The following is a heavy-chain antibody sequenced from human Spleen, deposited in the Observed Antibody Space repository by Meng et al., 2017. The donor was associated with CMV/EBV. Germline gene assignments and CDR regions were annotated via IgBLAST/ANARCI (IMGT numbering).Heavy chain of an antibody. V-gene: IGHV4-34*01. D-gene: IGHD3-16*02. J-gene: IGHJ4*02. CDR2: INHSGST. CDR1: SFSSYY. Sequence: SFSSYYWSWIRQPPGKGLEWIGEINHSGSTNYNPSLKSQVTISVDTSKNQFSLKLSSVTAADTAVYYCARGRYYDYVWGSYRWSSFDYWGQGTLVTVSS. CDR3: ARGRYYDYVWGSYRWSSFDY.